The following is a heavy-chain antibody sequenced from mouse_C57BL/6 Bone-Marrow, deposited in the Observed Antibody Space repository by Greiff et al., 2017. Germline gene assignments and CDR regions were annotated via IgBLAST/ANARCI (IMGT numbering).Heavy chain of an antibody. CDR2: IRNKANGYTT. J-gene: IGHJ3*01. CDR1: GFTFTDYY. V-gene: IGHV7-3*01. CDR3: ARSSPYYYGTLAY. D-gene: IGHD1-1*01. Sequence: VMLVESGGGLVQPGGSLSLSCAASGFTFTDYYMSWVRQPPGKALEWLGFIRNKANGYTTEYSASVKGRFTISRDNSQSILYLQMSALRAEDSATYYCARSSPYYYGTLAYWGQGTLVTVSA.